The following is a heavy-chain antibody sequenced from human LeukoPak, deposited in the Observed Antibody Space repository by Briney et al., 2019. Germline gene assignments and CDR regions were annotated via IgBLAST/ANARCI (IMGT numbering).Heavy chain of an antibody. D-gene: IGHD3-10*01. V-gene: IGHV3-15*01. J-gene: IGHJ6*02. CDR2: IKNKTEGGTT. Sequence: GGSLRLLCAPSGFTFSNAWMSWVRQARGGGRECLGLIKNKTEGGTTDYAAPVNNSFTISRDDSKNTLYLQMNRLKTEGTAVYYCLNGFVDVWGQGTTVTVSS. CDR3: LNGFVDV. CDR1: GFTFSNAW.